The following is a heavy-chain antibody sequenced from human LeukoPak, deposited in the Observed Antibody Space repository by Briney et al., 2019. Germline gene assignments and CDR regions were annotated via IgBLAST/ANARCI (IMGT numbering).Heavy chain of an antibody. CDR3: TRGYCSSTSCYTPPYYFDY. Sequence: GGSLRLSCTASGFTFGDYAMSWVRQAPGKGLEWVGFIRSKAYGGTTEYAASVKGRFTISRDDSKSIAYLQMNSLKTEDTAVYYCTRGYCSSTSCYTPPYYFDYWGQGTLVTVSS. J-gene: IGHJ4*02. CDR2: IRSKAYGGTT. CDR1: GFTFGDYA. D-gene: IGHD2-2*02. V-gene: IGHV3-49*04.